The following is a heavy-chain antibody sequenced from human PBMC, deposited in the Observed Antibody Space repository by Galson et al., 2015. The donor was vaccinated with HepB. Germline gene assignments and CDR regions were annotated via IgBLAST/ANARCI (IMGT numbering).Heavy chain of an antibody. CDR1: GFTVSSNY. CDR2: IYSGGST. CDR3: ARDLDGYNGPLGY. V-gene: IGHV3-53*01. Sequence: SLRLSCAASGFTVSSNYMSWVRQAPGKGLEWVSVIYSGGSTYYADSVKGRFTISRDNSKNTLYLQMNSLRAEDTAVYYCARDLDGYNGPLGYWGQGTLVTVSS. D-gene: IGHD5-24*01. J-gene: IGHJ4*02.